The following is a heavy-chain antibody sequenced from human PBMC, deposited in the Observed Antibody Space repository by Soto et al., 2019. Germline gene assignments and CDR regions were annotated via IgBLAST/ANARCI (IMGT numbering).Heavy chain of an antibody. CDR1: GGSISSGNYY. CDR2: ISYSGSA. V-gene: IGHV4-30-4*01. CDR3: ARENYFDY. Sequence: SEALSLTCTVSGGSISSGNYYWSWIRQPPGKGLEWIGFISYSGSAYYNPSLKSRVTISVDTSKNSLSLQMNSLRAEDTALYYCARENYFDYWGQGTLVTVSS. J-gene: IGHJ4*02.